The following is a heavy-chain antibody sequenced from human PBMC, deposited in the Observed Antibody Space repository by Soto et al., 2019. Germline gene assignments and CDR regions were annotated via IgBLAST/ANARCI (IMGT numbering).Heavy chain of an antibody. D-gene: IGHD3-10*01. CDR3: TREGSAPYYYYGMDA. J-gene: IGHJ6*02. V-gene: IGHV1-18*01. Sequence: ASVKVSCKASGYTFTTYGISWVRQAPGQGLEWLGWINTHNGNTNHAQNLQGRVIMTADTSTSTAYMELRSLRSDDTAIYYCTREGSAPYYYYGMDAWGQGTTVTVSS. CDR2: INTHNGNT. CDR1: GYTFTTYG.